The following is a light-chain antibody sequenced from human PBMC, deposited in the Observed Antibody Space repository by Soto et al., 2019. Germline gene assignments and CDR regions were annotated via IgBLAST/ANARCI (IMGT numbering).Light chain of an antibody. CDR2: EGS. J-gene: IGLJ3*02. V-gene: IGLV2-23*01. CDR1: SSDVGSYNL. Sequence: QSALTQPASVSGSPGQSITISCTGTSSDVGSYNLVSWYQQHPGKAPKLMIYEGSKRPSWVSNRFSGSKSGNTASLTISGFQAEDEADFSCCSYAGSSTWVFGGGTKLTV. CDR3: CSYAGSSTWV.